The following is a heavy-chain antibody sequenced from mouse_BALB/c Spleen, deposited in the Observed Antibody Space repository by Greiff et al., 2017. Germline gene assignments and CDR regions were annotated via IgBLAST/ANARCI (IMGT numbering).Heavy chain of an antibody. CDR2: IYPGSGNT. CDR1: GYTFTDYY. D-gene: IGHD2-2*01. J-gene: IGHJ1*01. V-gene: IGHV1-77*01. Sequence: QVQLQQSGAELARPGASVKLSCKASGYTFTDYYINWVKQRTGQGLEWIGEIYPGSGNTYYNEKFKGKATLTEDKSSSTAYMQLSSLTSEDSAVYFCAKIYGYDGYWYFDVWGAGTTVTVSS. CDR3: AKIYGYDGYWYFDV.